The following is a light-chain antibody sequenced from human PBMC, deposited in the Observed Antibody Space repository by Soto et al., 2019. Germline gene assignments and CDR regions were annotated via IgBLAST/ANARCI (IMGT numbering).Light chain of an antibody. V-gene: IGKV3-15*01. CDR2: GAS. CDR3: QQYNNWPSWT. J-gene: IGKJ1*01. CDR1: QSVSSN. Sequence: EIVMTQSPATLSVSPGERATLSCRASQSVSSNLAWYKQKPGQAPRLLIYGASTRATGIPARFSGSGSGTEFTLTISSLQSEDFAVYYWQQYNNWPSWTFGQGTKVEI.